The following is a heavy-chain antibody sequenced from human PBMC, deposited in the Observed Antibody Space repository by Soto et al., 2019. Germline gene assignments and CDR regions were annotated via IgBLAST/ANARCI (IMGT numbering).Heavy chain of an antibody. CDR3: ATVPNYDYIWGPAGY. D-gene: IGHD3-16*01. J-gene: IGHJ4*02. V-gene: IGHV1-24*01. CDR1: GYTLTELS. Sequence: ASVKVSCKVSGYTLTELSMHWVRQAPGKGLEWMGGFDPEDGETIYAQKFQGRVTMTEDTSTDTAYMELSSLRSEDTAVYYCATVPNYDYIWGPAGYWDQGTLVTDSS. CDR2: FDPEDGET.